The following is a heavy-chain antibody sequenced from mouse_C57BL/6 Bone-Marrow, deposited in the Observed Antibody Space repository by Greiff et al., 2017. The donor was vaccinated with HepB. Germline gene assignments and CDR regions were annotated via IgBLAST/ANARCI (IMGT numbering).Heavy chain of an antibody. V-gene: IGHV5-12*01. Sequence: EVHLVESGGGLVQPGGSLKLSCAASGFTFSDYYMYWVRQTPEKRLEWVAYISNGGGSTYYPDTVKGRFTISRDDAKNTLYLQMSRLKSEDTAMYYCARHAGYIYAMDYWGQGTSVTVSS. D-gene: IGHD2-2*01. CDR1: GFTFSDYY. J-gene: IGHJ4*01. CDR3: ARHAGYIYAMDY. CDR2: ISNGGGST.